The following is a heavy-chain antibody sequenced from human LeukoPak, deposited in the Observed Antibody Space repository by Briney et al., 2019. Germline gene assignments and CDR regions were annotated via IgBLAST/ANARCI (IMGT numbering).Heavy chain of an antibody. D-gene: IGHD3-3*01. CDR1: GFIFTNYF. Sequence: GGSLRLSCAASGFIFTNYFMSWVRQAPGKGLEWVASIKHDGSEKYYVGSVRGRFTISRDNTMNSLYLQMSSLRAEDTAVYYCATDRGWRTSGYYLYYFEYWGQGTLVTYSS. CDR2: IKHDGSEK. CDR3: ATDRGWRTSGYYLYYFEY. J-gene: IGHJ4*02. V-gene: IGHV3-7*01.